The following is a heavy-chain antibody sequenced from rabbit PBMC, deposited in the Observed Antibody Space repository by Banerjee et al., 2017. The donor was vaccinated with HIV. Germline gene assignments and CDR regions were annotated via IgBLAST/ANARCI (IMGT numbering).Heavy chain of an antibody. D-gene: IGHD4-1*01. CDR3: ARDLAGVIGWNFNL. CDR1: GSDISSNA. Sequence: QEQLEESGGDLVKPEGSLTLTCKASGSDISSNAMCWVRQAPGKGLELIACIYSSRGNTYYASWAKGRFTISKTSSTTVTLQMTSLTAADTATYFCARDLAGVIGWNFNLWGQGTLVPVS. V-gene: IGHV1S45*01. CDR2: IYSSRGNT. J-gene: IGHJ4*01.